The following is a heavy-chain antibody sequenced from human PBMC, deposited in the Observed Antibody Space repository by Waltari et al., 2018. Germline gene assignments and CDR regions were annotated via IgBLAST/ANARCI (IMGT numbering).Heavy chain of an antibody. V-gene: IGHV1-2*02. J-gene: IGHJ5*02. CDR3: ARDDSGYDLRYNWFDP. CDR1: GYTFTGYY. CDR2: INPNYGGK. D-gene: IGHD5-12*01. Sequence: QVQLVQSGAEVKKPGASVKVSCKASGYTFTGYYMHWVRQAPGQGLEWMECINPNYGGKNSAQKFQGRVTRTRDTSSSTAYMELSRLRSDDTAVYYCARDDSGYDLRYNWFDPWGQGTLVTVSS.